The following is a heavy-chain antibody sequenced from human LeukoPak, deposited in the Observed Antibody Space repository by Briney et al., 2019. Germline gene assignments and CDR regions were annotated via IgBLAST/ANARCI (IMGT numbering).Heavy chain of an antibody. Sequence: GGSLRLSCAASGFTFSSYWMHWVRQAPGKGLVWVSRMNTDGSDTSYADSVKGRLTISRDNAKNTLYLQMNSLRAEDTAVYYCARYYGSGTFAVDYWGQEALVTVSS. CDR3: ARYYGSGTFAVDY. CDR1: GFTFSSYW. J-gene: IGHJ4*02. V-gene: IGHV3-74*01. D-gene: IGHD3-10*01. CDR2: MNTDGSDT.